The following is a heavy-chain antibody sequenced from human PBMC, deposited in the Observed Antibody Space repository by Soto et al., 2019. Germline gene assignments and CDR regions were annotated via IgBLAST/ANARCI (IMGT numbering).Heavy chain of an antibody. Sequence: SETLSLTCTVSGGSISSGDYYWSWIRQPPGKGLEWIGYIYYSGSTYYNPSLKSRVTISVDTSRNQFSLKLSSVTAADTAVYYCATEKWGMVRGASAFDIWGQGTMVTFSS. CDR1: GGSISSGDYY. CDR2: IYYSGST. CDR3: ATEKWGMVRGASAFDI. J-gene: IGHJ3*02. D-gene: IGHD3-10*01. V-gene: IGHV4-30-4*01.